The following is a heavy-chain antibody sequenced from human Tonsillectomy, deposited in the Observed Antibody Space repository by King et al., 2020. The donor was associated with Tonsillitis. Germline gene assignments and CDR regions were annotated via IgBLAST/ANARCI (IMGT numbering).Heavy chain of an antibody. CDR3: AKVRKRGNYWGGGGYFDY. J-gene: IGHJ4*02. CDR2: ISYDGSNT. Sequence: VQLVESGGGVVQPERSLRLSCAASEFTFSNYGMHWVRQAPGKGLEWVAVISYDGSNTFYADSVKGRFTISRDNSKNTLYLQMNSLRAEDTAVYYCAKVRKRGNYWGGGGYFDYWGQGTLVTVSS. D-gene: IGHD1-7*01. CDR1: EFTFSNYG. V-gene: IGHV3-30*18.